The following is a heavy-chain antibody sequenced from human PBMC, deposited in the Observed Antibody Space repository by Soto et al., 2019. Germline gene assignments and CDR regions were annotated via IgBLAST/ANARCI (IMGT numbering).Heavy chain of an antibody. CDR3: ARDPGLGDDLYFDL. CDR2: ISYDGGTQ. J-gene: IGHJ4*02. CDR1: GFTFNDYP. Sequence: GGSLRLSCAASGFTFNDYPIHWVRQAPGKGLDWVAFISYDGGTQYYADSVKGRFTISRDNSKNTLYLQMNSLGAEDTAVYYCARDPGLGDDLYFDLWGQGTLVTVSS. D-gene: IGHD2-21*02. V-gene: IGHV3-30*04.